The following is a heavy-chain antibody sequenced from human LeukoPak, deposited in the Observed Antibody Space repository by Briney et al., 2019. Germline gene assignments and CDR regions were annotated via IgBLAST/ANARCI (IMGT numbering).Heavy chain of an antibody. CDR1: GGSISSYY. CDR2: IYYSGST. J-gene: IGHJ2*01. V-gene: IGHV4-59*01. Sequence: SETLSLTCTVSGGSISSYYWSWIRQPPGKGLEWIGYIYYSGSTNYNPSLKSRVTISVDTSKNQFSLKLSSVTAADTAVYYCARGHRYRIVVETARYWYFDLWGRGTLVTVSS. CDR3: ARGHRYRIVVETARYWYFDL. D-gene: IGHD2-21*02.